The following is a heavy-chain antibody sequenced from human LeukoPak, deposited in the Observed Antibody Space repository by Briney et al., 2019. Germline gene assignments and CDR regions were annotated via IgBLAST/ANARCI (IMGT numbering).Heavy chain of an antibody. CDR2: IYTSGST. J-gene: IGHJ2*01. CDR1: GGSISSGSYY. V-gene: IGHV4-61*02. Sequence: SETLSLTCTVSGGSISSGSYYWSWIRQPAGKGLEWIGRIYTSGSTNYNPSLKSRVTISVDTSKNQFSLKLNSVTPEDTAVYYCARDPPLLWFGELSGYFDLWGRGTLVTVSS. D-gene: IGHD3-10*01. CDR3: ARDPPLLWFGELSGYFDL.